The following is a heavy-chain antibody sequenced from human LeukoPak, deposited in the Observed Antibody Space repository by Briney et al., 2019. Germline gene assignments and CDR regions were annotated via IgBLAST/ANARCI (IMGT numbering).Heavy chain of an antibody. V-gene: IGHV1-18*01. CDR2: ISAYNGNT. Sequence: EASVKVSRKASGYTFTSYGISWVRQAPGQGLAWMGWISAYNGNTNYAQKLQGRVTMTTDTSTSTAYMELSSLRSEDTAVYYCARPRDGTMVPGDYWGQGTLVTVSS. D-gene: IGHD3-10*01. J-gene: IGHJ4*02. CDR3: ARPRDGTMVPGDY. CDR1: GYTFTSYG.